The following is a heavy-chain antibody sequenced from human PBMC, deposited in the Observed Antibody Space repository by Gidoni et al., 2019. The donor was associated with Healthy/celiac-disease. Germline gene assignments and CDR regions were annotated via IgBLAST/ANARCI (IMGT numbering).Heavy chain of an antibody. CDR3: ARGVVVRGYWYFDL. Sequence: QVQLQESGPGLVKPSETLSLTCTVSAGSISSYYWSWIRQPPGTGLEWIGYIYYSGSTNYNPSLKTRVTISVDTSKNQFSLKLSSVTAADTAVYYCARGVVVRGYWYFDLWGRGTLVTVSS. D-gene: IGHD3-10*01. CDR2: IYYSGST. V-gene: IGHV4-59*01. CDR1: AGSISSYY. J-gene: IGHJ2*01.